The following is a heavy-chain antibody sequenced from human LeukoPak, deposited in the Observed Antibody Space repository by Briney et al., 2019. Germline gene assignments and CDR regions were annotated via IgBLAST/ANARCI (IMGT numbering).Heavy chain of an antibody. D-gene: IGHD3-10*01. J-gene: IGHJ6*03. CDR1: GYTFTGYY. V-gene: IGHV1-2*02. CDR3: ARDQVLWFGVATSSYMDV. CDR2: INPNSGGT. Sequence: ASVKVSCKASGYTFTGYYMHWVRQAPGQGLEWMGWINPNSGGTNYAQKFQGRVTMTRDTSISTAYMELSRLRSDDTAVYYCARDQVLWFGVATSSYMDVWGKGTTVTISS.